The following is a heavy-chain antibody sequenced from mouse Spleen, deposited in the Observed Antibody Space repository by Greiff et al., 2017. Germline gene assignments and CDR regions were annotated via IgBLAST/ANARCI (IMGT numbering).Heavy chain of an antibody. CDR2: IHPNSGST. CDR3: AREGTGTFDY. Sequence: VQLQQPGAELVKPGASVKLSCKASGYTFTSYWMHWVKQRPGQGLEWIGMIHPNSGSTNYNEKFKSKATLTVDKSSSTAYMQLSSLISEDSAVYYCAREGTGTFDYWGQGTTLTVSS. D-gene: IGHD4-1*01. V-gene: IGHV1-64*01. J-gene: IGHJ2*01. CDR1: GYTFTSYW.